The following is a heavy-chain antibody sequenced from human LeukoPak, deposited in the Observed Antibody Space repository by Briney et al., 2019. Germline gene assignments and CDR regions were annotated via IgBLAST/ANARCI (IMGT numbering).Heavy chain of an antibody. CDR1: GGSISSYY. D-gene: IGHD1-26*01. CDR3: ARVSLGASEYFDY. J-gene: IGHJ4*02. Sequence: PSETLSLTCTVSGGSISSYYWSWIRQPPGKGLEWIGYIYYSGSTNYTPSLKSRATISVDTSKNQFSLKLSSVTATDTAVYYCARVSLGASEYFDYWGQGTLVTVSS. V-gene: IGHV4-59*01. CDR2: IYYSGST.